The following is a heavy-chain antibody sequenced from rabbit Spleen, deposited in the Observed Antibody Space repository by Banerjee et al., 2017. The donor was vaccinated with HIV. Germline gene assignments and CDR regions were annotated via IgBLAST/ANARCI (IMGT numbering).Heavy chain of an antibody. CDR2: IYSASSDNI. V-gene: IGHV1S45*01. J-gene: IGHJ4*01. Sequence: LEESGGDLVKPEGSLTLTCTASGFSFSSSYWICWVRQAPGKGLELIACIYSASSDNIWYASWAKGRFTISKTSSTTVTLQMTSLTDADTATYFCARSGAVGGDYTWDLWGPGTLVTVS. CDR1: GFSFSSSYW. CDR3: ARSGAVGGDYTWDL. D-gene: IGHD8-1*01.